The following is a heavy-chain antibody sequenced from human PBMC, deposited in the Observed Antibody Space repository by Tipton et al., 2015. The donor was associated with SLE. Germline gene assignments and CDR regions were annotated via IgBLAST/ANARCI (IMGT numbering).Heavy chain of an antibody. J-gene: IGHJ4*02. CDR3: ARLNTRY. Sequence: SLRLSCAASGFTFSSYWMSWVRQAPGKGLEWVANIKQDGSEKFYVDPVKGRFTISRDNAKNSLYLQMNSLSAEDTAVYFCARLNTRYWGQGTLVTVSS. D-gene: IGHD1/OR15-1a*01. V-gene: IGHV3-7*01. CDR1: GFTFSSYW. CDR2: IKQDGSEK.